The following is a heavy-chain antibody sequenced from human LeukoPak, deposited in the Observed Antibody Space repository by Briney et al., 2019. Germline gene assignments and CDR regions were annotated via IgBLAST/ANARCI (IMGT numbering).Heavy chain of an antibody. CDR3: ARGKHHSSGASEDWFDP. D-gene: IGHD6-19*01. CDR2: ISSSSTII. J-gene: IGHJ5*02. CDR1: GFTFSAYR. Sequence: GGSLRLSCAASGFTFSAYRITWVRQAPGKGLEWISYISSSSTIIYYADSVKGRFTISRDNAKNSLYLQMNSLRDEDTAVYYCARGKHHSSGASEDWFDPWGQGTLVTVSS. V-gene: IGHV3-48*02.